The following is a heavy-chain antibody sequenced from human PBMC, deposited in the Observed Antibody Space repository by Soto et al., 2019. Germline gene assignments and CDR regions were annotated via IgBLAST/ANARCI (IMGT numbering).Heavy chain of an antibody. D-gene: IGHD6-19*01. CDR3: ARDRVRQWLAYYYGMDV. CDR1: GFTFSSYA. J-gene: IGHJ6*02. V-gene: IGHV3-30-3*01. CDR2: ISYDGSNK. Sequence: QVQLVESGGGVVQPGRSLRLSCAASGFTFSSYAMHWVRQAPRKGLEWVAVISYDGSNKYYADSVKGRFTISRDNSKNTLYLQMNSLRAEDTAVYYCARDRVRQWLAYYYGMDVWGQGTTVTVSS.